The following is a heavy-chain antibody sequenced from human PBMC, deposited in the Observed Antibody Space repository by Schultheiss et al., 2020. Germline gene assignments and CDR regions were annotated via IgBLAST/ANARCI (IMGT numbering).Heavy chain of an antibody. CDR1: GGSISSYY. CDR2: IYTSGST. V-gene: IGHV4-4*07. CDR3: ARHSRAVGIDAFDI. Sequence: GSLRLSCTVSGGSISSYYWSWIRQPAGKGLEWIGRIYTSGSTNYNPSLKSRVIMSVDTSKDQVSMKLSSVSAADTAVYYCARHSRAVGIDAFDIWGQGTMVTVSS. J-gene: IGHJ3*02. D-gene: IGHD2-15*01.